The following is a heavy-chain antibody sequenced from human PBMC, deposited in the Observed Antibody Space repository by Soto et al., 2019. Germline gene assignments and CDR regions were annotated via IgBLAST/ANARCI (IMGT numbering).Heavy chain of an antibody. CDR3: ARDHKYYDILTGYDY. D-gene: IGHD3-9*01. CDR2: ISAYNGNT. CDR1: GYTLTGDG. V-gene: IGHV1-18*01. Sequence: ASVKGSCKAAGYTLTGDGSSWGRQAPGQGLEWMGWISAYNGNTNYAQKLQGRVTMTTDTSTSTAYMELRSLRSDDTAVYYCARDHKYYDILTGYDYWGQGTLVTVSS. J-gene: IGHJ4*02.